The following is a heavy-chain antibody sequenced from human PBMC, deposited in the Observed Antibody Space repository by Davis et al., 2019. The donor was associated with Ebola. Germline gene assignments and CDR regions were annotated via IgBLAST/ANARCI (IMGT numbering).Heavy chain of an antibody. V-gene: IGHV3-73*01. CDR1: GFTFSGSA. D-gene: IGHD2-2*01. Sequence: GESLKISCAASGFTFSGSAMHWVRQASGKGLEWVGRIRSKANSYATAYAASVKGRFTISRDDSKNTAYLQMNSLKTEDTAVYYCVTHSTTNWYAGFERWGQGTTVTVSS. J-gene: IGHJ6*02. CDR3: VTHSTTNWYAGFER. CDR2: IRSKANSYAT.